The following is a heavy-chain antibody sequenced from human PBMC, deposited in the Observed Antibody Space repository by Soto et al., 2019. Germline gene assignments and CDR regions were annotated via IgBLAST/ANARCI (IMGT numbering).Heavy chain of an antibody. CDR2: ISYDGSNK. D-gene: IGHD1-26*01. CDR3: PRGVGATQFDY. CDR1: GFTFSSYA. J-gene: IGHJ4*02. V-gene: IGHV3-30-3*01. Sequence: QVQLVESGGGVVQPGRSLRLSCAASGFTFSSYAMHWVRQAPGKGLEWVAVISYDGSNKYYEDSVKGRFTISRDNSKNSLYLQMNSLRAEDTAVYYCPRGVGATQFDYWGQGTLVTVSS.